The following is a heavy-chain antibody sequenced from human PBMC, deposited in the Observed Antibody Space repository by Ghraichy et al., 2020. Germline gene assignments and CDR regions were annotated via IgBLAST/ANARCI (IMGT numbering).Heavy chain of an antibody. J-gene: IGHJ2*01. CDR1: GFSFSDYS. CDR3: ARLPLPRRAAVGGWYFDL. D-gene: IGHD6-13*01. CDR2: ITGSSITI. Sequence: GGSLRLSCEASGFSFSDYSMNWVRLTPRKALEWVSYITGSSITIYYTDYVKGRFTISRDNAKNSLYLQMNSLRAEDTAVYYCARLPLPRRAAVGGWYFDLWGRGTLVTVSS. V-gene: IGHV3-48*01.